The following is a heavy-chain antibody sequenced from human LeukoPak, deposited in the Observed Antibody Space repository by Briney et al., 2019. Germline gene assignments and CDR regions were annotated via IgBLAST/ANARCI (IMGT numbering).Heavy chain of an antibody. J-gene: IGHJ5*02. V-gene: IGHV1-2*04. CDR1: GYTFTGYY. CDR3: ARGGLGYCSSTSCYSENWFDP. D-gene: IGHD2-2*02. Sequence: ASVKVSCKASGYTFTGYYMHWVRQAPGQGLEWMGWINPNSGGTNYAQKFQGWVTMTRDTSISTAYIELSRLRSDDTAVYYCARGGLGYCSSTSCYSENWFDPWGQGTLVTVSS. CDR2: INPNSGGT.